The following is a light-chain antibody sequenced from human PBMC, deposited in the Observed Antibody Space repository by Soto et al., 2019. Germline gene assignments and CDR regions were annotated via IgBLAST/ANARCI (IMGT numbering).Light chain of an antibody. CDR1: QSVSSN. CDR2: GAS. J-gene: IGKJ1*01. CDR3: QQYNNWAPWT. V-gene: IGKV3-15*01. Sequence: EIAMTQYPATLYVSPGERATLSCRASQSVSSNFAWYQQKPGQAPRLLISGASTKATGIPARFSGSGSGTAFTLTIISLQSEDCAVDYCQQYNNWAPWTFGQGTKVEIK.